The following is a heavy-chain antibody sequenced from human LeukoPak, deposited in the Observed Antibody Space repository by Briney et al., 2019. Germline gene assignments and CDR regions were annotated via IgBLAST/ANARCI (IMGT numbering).Heavy chain of an antibody. J-gene: IGHJ3*02. CDR1: GFTVSSNY. V-gene: IGHV3-66*01. D-gene: IGHD6-13*01. CDR3: AKETKRLGYSSSKGAFDI. Sequence: GGSLRLSCAASGFTVSSNYMSWVRQAPGKGLEWVSVIYSGGSTYYADSVKGRFTISRDNSKNTLYLQMNSLRAEDTAVYYCAKETKRLGYSSSKGAFDIWGQGTMVTVSS. CDR2: IYSGGST.